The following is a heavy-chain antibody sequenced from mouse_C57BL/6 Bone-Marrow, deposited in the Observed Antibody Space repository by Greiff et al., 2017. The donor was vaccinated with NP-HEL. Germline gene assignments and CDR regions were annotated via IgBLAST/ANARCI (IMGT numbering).Heavy chain of an antibody. Sequence: VQLQQSDAELAKPGASVKISCKVSGYTFTDHTIHWMKQRPEQGLEWIGYIYPRDGSTKYNEKFKGKATLTADKSSSPAYMQLNSLTYEDSAVYFCARPTVEANWYFDVWGTGTTVTVSS. D-gene: IGHD1-1*01. CDR3: ARPTVEANWYFDV. CDR1: GYTFTDHT. CDR2: IYPRDGST. V-gene: IGHV1-78*01. J-gene: IGHJ1*03.